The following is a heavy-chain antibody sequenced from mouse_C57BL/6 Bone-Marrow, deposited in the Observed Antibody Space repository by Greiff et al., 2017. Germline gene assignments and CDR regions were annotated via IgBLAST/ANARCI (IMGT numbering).Heavy chain of an antibody. J-gene: IGHJ3*01. CDR1: GYTFTSYW. Sequence: QVQLQQPGAELVKPGASVKLSCKASGYTFTSYWMQWVKQRPGQGLEWIGEIDPSDSYTNYNQQFKGKATLTVDTSSSTAYMQLSSLTSEDSAVYYCARYLGYYGGAYWGQGTLVTVSA. D-gene: IGHD1-1*01. V-gene: IGHV1-50*01. CDR2: IDPSDSYT. CDR3: ARYLGYYGGAY.